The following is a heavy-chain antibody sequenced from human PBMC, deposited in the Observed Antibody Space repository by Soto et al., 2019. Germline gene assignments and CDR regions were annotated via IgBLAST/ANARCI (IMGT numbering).Heavy chain of an antibody. D-gene: IGHD3-22*01. J-gene: IGHJ2*01. CDR1: GGTFSSYA. V-gene: IGHV1-69*01. Sequence: QVQLVQSGAEVKKPGSSVKVSCKASGGTFSSYAISWVRQAPGQGLEWMGGIIPIFGTANYAQKFQGRVTITADESTSTADMELSSLRSEDTAVYYCARTGPYDSSGYYVEWYFDLWGRGNLVNVSS. CDR2: IIPIFGTA. CDR3: ARTGPYDSSGYYVEWYFDL.